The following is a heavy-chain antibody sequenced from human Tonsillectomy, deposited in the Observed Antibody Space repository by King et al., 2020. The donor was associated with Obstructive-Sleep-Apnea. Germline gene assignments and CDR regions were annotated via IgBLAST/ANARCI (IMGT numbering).Heavy chain of an antibody. V-gene: IGHV3-48*04. CDR1: GFTFSSYS. CDR3: ARNPEYSSSWSGYYFDY. J-gene: IGHJ4*02. D-gene: IGHD6-13*01. CDR2: ISSSTR. Sequence: VQLVESGGGLVQPGGSLRLSCAASGFTFSSYSMNWVRQAPGKGLEWVSYISSSTRYYADSVKGRITISRDNAKKSLYLQMNSLRAEDTAVYYCARNPEYSSSWSGYYFDYWGQGTLVTVSS.